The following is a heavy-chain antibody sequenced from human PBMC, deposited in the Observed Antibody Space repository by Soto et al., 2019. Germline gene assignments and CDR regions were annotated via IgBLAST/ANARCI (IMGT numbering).Heavy chain of an antibody. V-gene: IGHV1-2*02. CDR2: INPNSGGT. J-gene: IGHJ6*02. CDR1: GYTFTGYY. CDR3: ARSLITIFGVAPGPYYYGMDV. Sequence: AAVRVSCKASGYTFTGYYMHWVRQAPGQGLEWMGWINPNSGGTNYAQKFQGRVTMTRDTSISTAYMELSRLRSDDTAVYYCARSLITIFGVAPGPYYYGMDVWGQGTPVTVSS. D-gene: IGHD3-3*01.